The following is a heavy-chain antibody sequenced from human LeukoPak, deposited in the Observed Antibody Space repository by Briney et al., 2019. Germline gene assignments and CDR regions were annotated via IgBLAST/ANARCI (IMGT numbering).Heavy chain of an antibody. CDR2: ISAYNGNT. D-gene: IGHD4-23*01. CDR1: VYTFTSYG. V-gene: IGHV1-18*01. J-gene: IGHJ4*02. Sequence: ASVKVSCKSSVYTFTSYGTTWVRQAPVQGLEWMGWISAYNGNTNYAQKLQGRVTMTTDTSTSTAYMELRSLRSDDTAVYYCARGRGLRWPPDDYWGQGTLVTVSS. CDR3: ARGRGLRWPPDDY.